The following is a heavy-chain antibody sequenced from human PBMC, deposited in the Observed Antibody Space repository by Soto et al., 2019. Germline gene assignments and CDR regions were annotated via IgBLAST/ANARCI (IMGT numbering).Heavy chain of an antibody. J-gene: IGHJ6*01. CDR1: GYTFTSYY. CDR3: ARVRKFCPSLGFDYYYDGMYV. CDR2: INPSGGST. V-gene: IGHV1-46*01. D-gene: IGHD3-16*01. Sequence: ASVKLSFKASGYTFTSYYMHWVRPAPGQGLDCIGIINPSGGSTSYAQKFQGRVTMTRDTSTSTVYMELSSLRSEDTAVYYCARVRKFCPSLGFDYYYDGMYVSGQGTTDTGSS.